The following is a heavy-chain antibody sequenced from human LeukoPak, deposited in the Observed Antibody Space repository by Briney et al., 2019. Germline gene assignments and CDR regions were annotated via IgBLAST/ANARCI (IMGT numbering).Heavy chain of an antibody. D-gene: IGHD6-19*01. Sequence: SETLSLTCTVSGGSISSSSYYWGWIRQPPGKGLEWLGSIYYSGSTYYNPSLKSRVTLSVDTSKNQFSLKLSSMTAADTAVYYCARHARSGIAVAGSSFDYWGQGTLVTVSS. CDR1: GGSISSSSYY. CDR2: IYYSGST. CDR3: ARHARSGIAVAGSSFDY. V-gene: IGHV4-39*01. J-gene: IGHJ4*02.